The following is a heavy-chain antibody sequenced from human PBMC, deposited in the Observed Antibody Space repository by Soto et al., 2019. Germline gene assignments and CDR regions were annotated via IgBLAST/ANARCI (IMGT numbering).Heavy chain of an antibody. CDR2: ISGSGGST. V-gene: IGHV3-23*01. CDR1: GFTFSSYA. CDR3: GSLRSSGYYYYYYYGMDV. D-gene: IGHD3-22*01. J-gene: IGHJ6*02. Sequence: GGSLRLSCAASGFTFSSYAMSWVRQAPGKGLEWVSAISGSGGSTYYADSVKGRFTISRDNSKNTLYLQMNSLRAEDTAVYYCGSLRSSGYYYYYYYGMDVWGQGTTVTVS.